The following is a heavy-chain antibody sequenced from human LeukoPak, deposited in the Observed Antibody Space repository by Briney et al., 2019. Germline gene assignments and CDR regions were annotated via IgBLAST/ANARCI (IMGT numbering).Heavy chain of an antibody. D-gene: IGHD5-24*01. J-gene: IGHJ3*02. Sequence: SEXLSLTCAVYGGSFSGYYWRWISQPPGKGLEWIGEINHSGSNNYNPCLTRRVTMSVDTSKNQFSLKLSSVTAADTAVYYCARGVGYTHPGAFDIWGQGTMVTVSS. CDR3: ARGVGYTHPGAFDI. CDR2: INHSGSN. CDR1: GGSFSGYY. V-gene: IGHV4-34*01.